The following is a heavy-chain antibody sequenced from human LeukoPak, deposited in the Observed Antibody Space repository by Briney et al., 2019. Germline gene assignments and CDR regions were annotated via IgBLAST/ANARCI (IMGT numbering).Heavy chain of an antibody. D-gene: IGHD3-3*01. CDR3: ARRVASRPMYCFDY. Sequence: SETLSLTCTVSGGSISSSSYYWGWIRQPPGKGLEWIGRIYTSGSTNYNPSLKSRVTMSVDTSKNQFSLKLSSVTAADTAVYYCARRVASRPMYCFDYWGQGTLVTVSS. J-gene: IGHJ4*02. V-gene: IGHV4-61*05. CDR2: IYTSGST. CDR1: GGSISSSSYY.